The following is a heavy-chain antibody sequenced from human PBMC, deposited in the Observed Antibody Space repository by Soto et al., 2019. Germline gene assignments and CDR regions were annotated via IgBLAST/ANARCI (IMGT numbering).Heavy chain of an antibody. CDR1: GGTFSSYA. CDR3: GIGYCISTSCQEAYYGMDV. Sequence: ASVKVSCKASGGTFSSYAISWVRQAPGQGLEWMGWINPNSGGTNYAQKFQGWVNMTRDTSISTAYMELSRLRSDDTAVYYCGIGYCISTSCQEAYYGMDVWGQGTTVTVSS. J-gene: IGHJ6*02. V-gene: IGHV1-2*04. D-gene: IGHD2-2*01. CDR2: INPNSGGT.